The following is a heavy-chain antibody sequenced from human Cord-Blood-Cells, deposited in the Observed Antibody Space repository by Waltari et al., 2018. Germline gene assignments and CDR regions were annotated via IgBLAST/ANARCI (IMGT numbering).Heavy chain of an antibody. D-gene: IGHD2-2*02. V-gene: IGHV3-30-3*01. Sequence: QVQLVESGGGVVQPGRSLRLSCAASGFTFSSYAMHWVRQAPGKGPGWVAVRSYEGSNNYSADSVKGRFTISRDNSKNTLYLQMNSLRAEDTAVYYCARGGSTSCYTQIDYWGQGTLVTVSS. CDR3: ARGGSTSCYTQIDY. J-gene: IGHJ4*02. CDR1: GFTFSSYA. CDR2: RSYEGSNN.